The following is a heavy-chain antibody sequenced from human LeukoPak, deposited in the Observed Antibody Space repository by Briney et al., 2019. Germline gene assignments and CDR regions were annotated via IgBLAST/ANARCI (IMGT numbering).Heavy chain of an antibody. J-gene: IGHJ4*02. Sequence: SETLSLTCTVSGGSISTYYWSWIRQPAGKGLEWIGRIYTSGNTNYNPSLKSRVTMSVDTSKNQFSLNLSSVTAADTAVYYCARVEVSRQLVYWGQGTLVTVSS. CDR3: ARVEVSRQLVY. CDR1: GGSISTYY. V-gene: IGHV4-4*07. D-gene: IGHD6-13*01. CDR2: IYTSGNT.